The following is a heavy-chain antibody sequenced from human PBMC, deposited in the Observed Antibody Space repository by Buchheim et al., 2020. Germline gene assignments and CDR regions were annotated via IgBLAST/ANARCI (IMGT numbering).Heavy chain of an antibody. CDR2: ISSSSSTI. D-gene: IGHD3-3*01. V-gene: IGHV3-48*02. Sequence: EVQLVESGGGLVQPGGSLRLSCAASGFTFSSYSMNWVRQAPGKGLEWVSYISSSSSTIYYADSVKGRFTISRDNAKNSLSLQMNSLRDEDTAVYYCARDGTYYDFWSGYLDVWGKGTT. CDR3: ARDGTYYDFWSGYLDV. CDR1: GFTFSSYS. J-gene: IGHJ6*03.